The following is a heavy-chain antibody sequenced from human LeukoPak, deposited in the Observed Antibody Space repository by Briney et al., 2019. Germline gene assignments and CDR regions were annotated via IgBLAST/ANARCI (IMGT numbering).Heavy chain of an antibody. CDR2: IKPDGSEK. J-gene: IGHJ4*02. D-gene: IGHD2-21*02. Sequence: GGSLRLSCAASGFTFSSSWMSWVRQDPGKGLEWVANIKPDGSEKFHVDSVKGRFTISRDNSKSSLSLQMNSLRAEDTAVYYCARYGLTAALDFWGQGTLVTVSS. CDR1: GFTFSSSW. V-gene: IGHV3-7*01. CDR3: ARYGLTAALDF.